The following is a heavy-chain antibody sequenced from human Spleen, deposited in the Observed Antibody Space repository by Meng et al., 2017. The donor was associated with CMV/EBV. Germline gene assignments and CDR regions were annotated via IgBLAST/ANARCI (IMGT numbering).Heavy chain of an antibody. CDR2: IIPDLGIA. CDR3: ARGFPTSSSLVSFRWLDP. CDR1: TFSSYA. D-gene: IGHD3-22*01. Sequence: TFSSYAIGWVRQAPGQGLEWMGGIIPDLGIAKYAQNFQGRIAIIADKSTSTTHMELSSLRSDDTAVYYCARGFPTSSSLVSFRWLDPWGPGTLVTVSS. J-gene: IGHJ5*02. V-gene: IGHV1-69*10.